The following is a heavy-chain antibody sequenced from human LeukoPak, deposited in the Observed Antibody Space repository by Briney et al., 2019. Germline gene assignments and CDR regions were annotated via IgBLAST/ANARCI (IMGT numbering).Heavy chain of an antibody. J-gene: IGHJ6*03. CDR2: IIPIFGTA. V-gene: IGHV1-69*05. Sequence: SVKVSCKASGGTFSSYAISWVRQAPGQGLEWMGGIIPIFGTANYAQTFQGRVTITTDESTSTAYKELSSLRSEDTAVYYCARAGGYDSPRYYYYYYMDVWGKGTTVTVSS. D-gene: IGHD5-12*01. CDR1: GGTFSSYA. CDR3: ARAGGYDSPRYYYYYYMDV.